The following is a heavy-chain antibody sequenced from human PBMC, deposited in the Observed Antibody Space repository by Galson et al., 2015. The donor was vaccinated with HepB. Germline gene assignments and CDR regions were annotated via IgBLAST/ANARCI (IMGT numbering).Heavy chain of an antibody. CDR1: GFRFNSYG. CDR3: AKDGYYYGSGYFQMDY. Sequence: SLRLSCAGSGFRFNSYGIHWVRQAPGKGLEWLAVISYEGNQKYYSESAKGRFTISRDNSRNTVYLQMSSLRIEDTAVYYCAKDGYYYGSGYFQMDYWGQGTLVTVSS. J-gene: IGHJ4*02. D-gene: IGHD3-10*01. V-gene: IGHV3-30*18. CDR2: ISYEGNQK.